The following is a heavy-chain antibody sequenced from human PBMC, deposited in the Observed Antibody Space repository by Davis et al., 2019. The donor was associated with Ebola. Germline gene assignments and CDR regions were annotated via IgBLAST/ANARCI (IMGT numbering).Heavy chain of an antibody. J-gene: IGHJ6*02. CDR2: INPISGDT. V-gene: IGHV1-2*02. CDR3: ARDLSYSYYYHYYGMDV. CDR1: RYTLTDYQ. D-gene: IGHD3-10*01. Sequence: ASVKVSCKASRYTLTDYQMHWLRQAPGQGLEWMGGINPISGDTNYAEKFQGRVTMTRDTSLSTVYMELTSLRSDDTAVYYCARDLSYSYYYHYYGMDVWGQGTTVTVSS.